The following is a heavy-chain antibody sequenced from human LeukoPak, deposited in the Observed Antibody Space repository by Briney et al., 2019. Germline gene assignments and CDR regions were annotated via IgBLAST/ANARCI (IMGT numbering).Heavy chain of an antibody. CDR2: IFHTGRT. CDR3: ARDGGYPTTDEGFDP. Sequence: SETLSLTCKVTGYSIGRDYYWAWLRQPPGKGLEWIGSIFHTGRTVYNPSYESRLTISMDTSKNEFFLRLNSVTAADTAVYFCARDGGYPTTDEGFDPWGLGTLVTVSS. CDR1: GYSIGRDYY. J-gene: IGHJ5*02. D-gene: IGHD5-12*01. V-gene: IGHV4-38-2*02.